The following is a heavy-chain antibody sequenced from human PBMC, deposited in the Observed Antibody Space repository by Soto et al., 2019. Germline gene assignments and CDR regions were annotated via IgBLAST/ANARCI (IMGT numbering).Heavy chain of an antibody. V-gene: IGHV1-69*06. J-gene: IGHJ4*02. Sequence: QMQLVQSGAEVKKPGSSVKVSCKASGGTLSSFINYPINWVRQAPGPGLEWMGGIVPNVGTVNYAQKFQGSVTITADKSTGTAYMEVSSLRSEDTALYYCARRDTSGFLRYFDNWGQGTLVTVSS. CDR3: ARRDTSGFLRYFDN. D-gene: IGHD3-3*01. CDR1: GGTLSSFINYP. CDR2: IVPNVGTV.